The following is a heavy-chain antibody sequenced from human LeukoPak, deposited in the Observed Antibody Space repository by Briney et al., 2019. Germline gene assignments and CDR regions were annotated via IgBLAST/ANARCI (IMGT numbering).Heavy chain of an antibody. D-gene: IGHD6-19*01. V-gene: IGHV3-23*01. CDR2: ICGGGLST. Sequence: GGSLRLSCAASGFTFSSYSMSWVRQAPGKGLEWVSTICGGGLSTYYADSVKGRFTISRDNSRNTLYVQMNSLRAEDTAVYYCAKTVAGTWVNFDYWGQGTLVTVSS. J-gene: IGHJ4*02. CDR1: GFTFSSYS. CDR3: AKTVAGTWVNFDY.